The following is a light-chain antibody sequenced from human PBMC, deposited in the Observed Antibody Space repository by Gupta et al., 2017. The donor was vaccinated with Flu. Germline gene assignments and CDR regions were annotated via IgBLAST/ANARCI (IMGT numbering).Light chain of an antibody. Sequence: DIVLTQSPATLSLSPGERATLSCRASQRVSSYLAWYQQKPGQAPRLLIYKASNRATGIPARFSGSGSGTDFTLTISSLEPEDFAVYYCQQRSNWPLTFGPGTKVDIK. J-gene: IGKJ3*01. CDR1: QRVSSY. CDR3: QQRSNWPLT. V-gene: IGKV3-11*01. CDR2: KAS.